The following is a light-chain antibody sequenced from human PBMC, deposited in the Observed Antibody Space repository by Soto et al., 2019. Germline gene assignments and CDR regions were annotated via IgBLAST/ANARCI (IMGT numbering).Light chain of an antibody. CDR1: QSVSSSN. CDR2: GAS. J-gene: IGKJ5*01. V-gene: IGKV3-20*01. Sequence: IVLTQSPGTLSLSPGERATLSCGASQSVSSSNLAWYQQKSGQPPRLLIYGASSRATGIPDRFSGSGSGTDFTLTISRLEPEDFAVYYCQQYGSSPITFGQGTRLEIK. CDR3: QQYGSSPIT.